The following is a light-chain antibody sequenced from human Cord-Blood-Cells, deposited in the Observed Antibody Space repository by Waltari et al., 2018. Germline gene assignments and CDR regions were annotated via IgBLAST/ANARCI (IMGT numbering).Light chain of an antibody. V-gene: IGLV1-44*01. Sequence: QSVLTQPPSASGTPGQRVTISCSGSSSNIGRNTVHWYQQLPATAPKLLIYSNNQRPSGVPDRFSGSKSGTSASLAISGLQSEDEADYYCAAWDDSLIGFWVFGGGTKLTVL. CDR3: AAWDDSLIGFWV. J-gene: IGLJ3*02. CDR1: SSNIGRNT. CDR2: SNN.